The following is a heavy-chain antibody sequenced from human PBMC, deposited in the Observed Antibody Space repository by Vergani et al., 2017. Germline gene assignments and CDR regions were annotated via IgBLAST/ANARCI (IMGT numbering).Heavy chain of an antibody. D-gene: IGHD3-22*01. CDR1: GFTVSSNY. V-gene: IGHV3-53*04. CDR2: IYSGGST. J-gene: IGHJ4*02. Sequence: EVQLVESGGGLVQPGGSLRLSCAASGFTVSSNYMSWVRQAPGKGLEWVSVIYSGGSTYYAYSVKGRFTISRHNSKKPLYLQMNSLRAEDTAVYYCARDADSSGSSWGQGTLVTVSS. CDR3: ARDADSSGSS.